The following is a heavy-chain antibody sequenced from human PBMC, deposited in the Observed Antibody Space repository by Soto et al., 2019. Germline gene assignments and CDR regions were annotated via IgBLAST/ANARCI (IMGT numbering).Heavy chain of an antibody. Sequence: PSETLSLTCTVSGGSISDDSYWSWIRQTPGKGLEWIGYIYHTGNTYYNPSLRSRVSISVDKSKSQFSLKLISVTAADTAVYFCARDEYQLLVSVFWFDSWGQRTLVTVSS. D-gene: IGHD2-2*01. V-gene: IGHV4-30-4*01. CDR2: IYHTGNT. J-gene: IGHJ5*01. CDR1: GGSISDDSY. CDR3: ARDEYQLLVSVFWFDS.